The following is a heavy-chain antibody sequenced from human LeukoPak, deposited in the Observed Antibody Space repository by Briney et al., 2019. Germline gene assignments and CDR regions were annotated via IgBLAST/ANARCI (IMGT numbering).Heavy chain of an antibody. D-gene: IGHD2-2*01. J-gene: IGHJ4*02. CDR1: GYTFTAYY. Sequence: ASVKVSCKASGYTFTAYYMHWVRQAPGQGLEWMGWLNPNSGDTNYAQKFQGRVAMTRDTSISTAYMELSRLRSDDTAVYYCARDVYCSSTSCYLLDSWGKGALVTVSS. CDR2: LNPNSGDT. V-gene: IGHV1-2*02. CDR3: ARDVYCSSTSCYLLDS.